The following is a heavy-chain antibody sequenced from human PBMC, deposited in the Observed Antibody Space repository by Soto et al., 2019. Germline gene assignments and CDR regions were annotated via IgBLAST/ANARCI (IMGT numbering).Heavy chain of an antibody. J-gene: IGHJ1*01. CDR1: GFTFSSYA. CDR3: ARDTDSSGWWFFEYFQH. V-gene: IGHV3-30-3*01. Sequence: GGSLRLSCAASGFTFSSYAMHWVRQAPGKGLEWVAVISYDGSNKYYADSVKGRFTISRDNSKNTLYLQMNSLRAEDTAVYYCARDTDSSGWWFFEYFQHWGQGTLVTVSS. D-gene: IGHD6-19*01. CDR2: ISYDGSNK.